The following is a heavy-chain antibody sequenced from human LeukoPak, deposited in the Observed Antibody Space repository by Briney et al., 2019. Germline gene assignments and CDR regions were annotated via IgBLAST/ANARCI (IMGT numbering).Heavy chain of an antibody. Sequence: GRSLRLSCAASGFTFSSYAMHWVRQAPGKGLEWVAVISYDGSNKYYADSVKGRFTISRDNSKNTLYLQMNSLSAEDTAVYYCARDAFSSGYYYGYFDYWGQGTLVTVSS. J-gene: IGHJ4*02. CDR1: GFTFSSYA. V-gene: IGHV3-30*04. D-gene: IGHD3-22*01. CDR2: ISYDGSNK. CDR3: ARDAFSSGYYYGYFDY.